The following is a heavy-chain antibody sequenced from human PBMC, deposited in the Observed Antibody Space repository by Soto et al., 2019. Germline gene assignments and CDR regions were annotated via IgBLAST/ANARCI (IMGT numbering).Heavy chain of an antibody. V-gene: IGHV4-34*12. CDR1: GGSFIGDY. J-gene: IGHJ4*02. CDR3: ARADYGDYLT. D-gene: IGHD4-17*01. Sequence: PSETLFLPCADYGGSFIGDYWCCFRQPTGQELEWIGEIIYSGSTNYNPSLKGRVTLSVDTSKNQFSLMLSSVTAADTAVYSCARADYGDYLTWGQGTLGSVSS. CDR2: IIYSGST.